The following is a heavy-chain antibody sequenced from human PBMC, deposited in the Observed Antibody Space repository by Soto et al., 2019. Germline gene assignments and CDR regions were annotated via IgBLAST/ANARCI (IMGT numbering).Heavy chain of an antibody. CDR2: IYWDDDE. V-gene: IGHV2-5*02. J-gene: IGHJ4*02. CDR3: AHSAHDSSGHYWFYFDY. Sequence: QITLKESGPTLVKPTQTLTLTCTFSGFSLTTFAVGVGWIRQPPGKALEWLALIYWDDDERYNSSLKSRLTITKDTSKNQVVLTMTNMDPLDTATYFCAHSAHDSSGHYWFYFDYWGQGTLVTVSP. D-gene: IGHD3-22*01. CDR1: GFSLTTFAVG.